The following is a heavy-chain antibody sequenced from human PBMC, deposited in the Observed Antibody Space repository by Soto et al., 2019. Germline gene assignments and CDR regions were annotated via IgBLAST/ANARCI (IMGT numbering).Heavy chain of an antibody. V-gene: IGHV1-8*01. Sequence: ASVKVSCKASGYTFTSYDINWVRQATGQGLEWMGWMNPNSGNTGYAQKFQGRVTMTRNTSISTAYMELSSLRSEDTAVYYCAGGPPYYDFLGGSDYYYMDVWGKGTTVTVSS. J-gene: IGHJ6*03. CDR3: AGGPPYYDFLGGSDYYYMDV. CDR2: MNPNSGNT. CDR1: GYTFTSYD. D-gene: IGHD3-3*01.